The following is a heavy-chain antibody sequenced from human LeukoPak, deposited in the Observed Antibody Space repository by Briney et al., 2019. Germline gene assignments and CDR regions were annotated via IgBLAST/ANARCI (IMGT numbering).Heavy chain of an antibody. CDR2: INRGGNEV. J-gene: IGHJ4*02. Sequence: GGSLRLSCAPSGFTFSDYWMTWVRQVPGKGLEWVANINRGGNEVHYVDSVKGRFTISRDNAKNSLYLQLDSLRVEDTAVYYCARVGTWELQRVFDYWGQGTLVTVSS. V-gene: IGHV3-7*01. CDR3: ARVGTWELQRVFDY. CDR1: GFTFSDYW. D-gene: IGHD1-26*01.